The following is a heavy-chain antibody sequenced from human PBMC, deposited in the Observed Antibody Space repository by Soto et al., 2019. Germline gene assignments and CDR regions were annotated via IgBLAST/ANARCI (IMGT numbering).Heavy chain of an antibody. CDR1: GYSISSGYY. Sequence: PSETLSLTCAVSGYSISSGYYWGWIRQPPGKGLEWIGSIYHSGSTYYNPSLKSRVTISVDTSKNQFSLKLSSVTAADTAVYYCARERNYYDSSGSRLPGYFDYWGQGTLVPVAS. CDR2: IYHSGST. D-gene: IGHD3-22*01. V-gene: IGHV4-38-2*02. CDR3: ARERNYYDSSGSRLPGYFDY. J-gene: IGHJ4*02.